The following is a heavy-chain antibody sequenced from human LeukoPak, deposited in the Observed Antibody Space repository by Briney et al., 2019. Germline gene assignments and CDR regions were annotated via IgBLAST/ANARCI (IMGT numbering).Heavy chain of an antibody. CDR3: ATNSRTLRDAFDI. D-gene: IGHD2/OR15-2a*01. Sequence: ASVKVSCKASGYTFSSYYMHWVRQAPGQGLEWMGIINPSGGSTSYAQKFQGRVTMTRDTSTNTVYMELSSLRSEDTAVYYCATNSRTLRDAFDIWGQGTMVTVSS. CDR1: GYTFSSYY. CDR2: INPSGGST. J-gene: IGHJ3*02. V-gene: IGHV1-46*01.